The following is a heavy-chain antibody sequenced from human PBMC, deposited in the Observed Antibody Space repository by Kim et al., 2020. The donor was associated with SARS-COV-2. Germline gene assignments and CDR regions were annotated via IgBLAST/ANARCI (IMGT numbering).Heavy chain of an antibody. D-gene: IGHD3-9*01. V-gene: IGHV3-23*01. CDR1: GFSFYSYA. CDR2: ISDNGDNT. Sequence: GGSLRLSCVASGFSFYSYAMSWLRQAPGKGLEWVSGISDNGDNTYFAGSARGRFTISRDNSKNTLYLEMNSLRVEDTAVYFCAKDPNYDLLPGYPW. J-gene: IGHJ5*02. CDR3: AKDPNYDLLPGYP.